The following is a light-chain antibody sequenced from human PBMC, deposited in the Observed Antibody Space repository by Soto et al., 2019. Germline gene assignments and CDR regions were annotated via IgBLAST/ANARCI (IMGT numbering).Light chain of an antibody. CDR2: EVT. V-gene: IGLV2-8*01. Sequence: QSALTQPPSASGFPGQSVTISCTGPKSDSGGDNYVSWYHRQPGRAPKLIIYEVTERPSGVPGRFSGSKSGDTASLTVTGLQAEDEGEYYCSSFTGSNNYIVFGGGTKLTVL. J-gene: IGLJ3*02. CDR3: SSFTGSNNYIV. CDR1: KSDSGGDNY.